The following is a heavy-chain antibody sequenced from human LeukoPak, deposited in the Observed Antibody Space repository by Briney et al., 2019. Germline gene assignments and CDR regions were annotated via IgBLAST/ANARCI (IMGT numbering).Heavy chain of an antibody. D-gene: IGHD2-2*02. CDR1: GYTFTGCY. CDR2: INPNSGGT. CDR3: ARVGKYCSSTSCYTSRFDY. J-gene: IGHJ4*02. V-gene: IGHV1-2*02. Sequence: ASVKVSCKASGYTFTGCYMHWVRQAPGRGLEWMGWINPNSGGTNYAQKFQGRVTMTRDTSISTAYMELSRLRSDDTAVYYCARVGKYCSSTSCYTSRFDYWGQGTLVTVSS.